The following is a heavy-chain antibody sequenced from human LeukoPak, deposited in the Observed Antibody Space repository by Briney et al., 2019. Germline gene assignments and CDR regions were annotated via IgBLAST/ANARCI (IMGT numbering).Heavy chain of an antibody. D-gene: IGHD3-10*01. V-gene: IGHV3-30*04. CDR2: ISYDGSNK. CDR1: GFTFSSYA. CDR3: ASYGSGSYPNYYYYGMDV. J-gene: IGHJ6*04. Sequence: PGGSLRLSCAASGFTFSSYAMHWVRQAPGKGLEWVAVISYDGSNKYYADSVKGRFTISRYNSKNTLYLQMNSLRAEDTAVYYCASYGSGSYPNYYYYGMDVWGKGTTVTVSS.